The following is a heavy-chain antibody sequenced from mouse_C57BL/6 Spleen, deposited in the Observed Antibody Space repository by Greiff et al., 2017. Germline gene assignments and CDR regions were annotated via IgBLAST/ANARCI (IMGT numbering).Heavy chain of an antibody. CDR1: GYTFTSYW. CDR3: ARGDDDEGFDY. CDR2: IDPSDSYT. V-gene: IGHV1-69*01. Sequence: QVQLQQPGAELVMPGASVKLSCKASGYTFTSYWMHWVKQRPGQGLEWIGEIDPSDSYTNYNQKFKGKSTLTVDKSSSTAYMQRSSLTSEDSAVYYCARGDDDEGFDYWGQGTTLTVSS. D-gene: IGHD2-4*01. J-gene: IGHJ2*01.